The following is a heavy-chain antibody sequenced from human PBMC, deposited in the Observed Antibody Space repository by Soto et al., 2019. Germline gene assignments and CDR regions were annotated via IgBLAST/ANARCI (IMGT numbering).Heavy chain of an antibody. CDR3: AREADILNWFDP. CDR2: IYSGGTT. J-gene: IGHJ5*02. V-gene: IGHV3-66*01. CDR1: GFTVSSNY. Sequence: PGGSLRLSXTASGFTVSSNYMSWVRQAPGKGLEWVSVIYSGGTTYYADSVKGRFTISRDNSKNTLYLQMNSLRAEDTAVYYCAREADILNWFDPWGQGTLVTVSS. D-gene: IGHD3-9*01.